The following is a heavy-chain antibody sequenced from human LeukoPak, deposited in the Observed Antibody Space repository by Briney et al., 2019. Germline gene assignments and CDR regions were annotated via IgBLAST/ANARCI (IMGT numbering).Heavy chain of an antibody. CDR2: IYYSGST. J-gene: IGHJ6*02. V-gene: IGHV4-59*01. CDR1: GGSISSYY. CDR3: AKDLFWSGYSLHYYYGMDV. D-gene: IGHD3-3*01. Sequence: SETLSLTCTVSGGSISSYYWSWIRQPPGKGLEWIGYIYYSGSTNYNPSLKSRVTISVDTSKNQFSLKLSSVTAADTAVYYCAKDLFWSGYSLHYYYGMDVWGQGTTVTVSS.